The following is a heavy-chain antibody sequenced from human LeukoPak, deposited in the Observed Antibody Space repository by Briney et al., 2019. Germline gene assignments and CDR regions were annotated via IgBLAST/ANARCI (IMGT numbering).Heavy chain of an antibody. J-gene: IGHJ5*02. D-gene: IGHD2-2*01. CDR1: GYTLTELS. CDR3: ARVARGSLRDIVVVGEWFDP. V-gene: IGHV1-24*01. CDR2: FDPEDGET. Sequence: GASVKVSCKVSGYTLTELSMHWVRQAPGKGLEWMGGFDPEDGETIYAQKFQGRVTMTEDTSTDTAYMELRSLRSDDTAVYYCARVARGSLRDIVVVGEWFDPWGQGTLVTVSS.